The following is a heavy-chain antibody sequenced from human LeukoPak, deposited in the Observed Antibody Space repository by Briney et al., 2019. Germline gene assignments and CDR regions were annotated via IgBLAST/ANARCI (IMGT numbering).Heavy chain of an antibody. CDR2: IWYDGSNK. CDR3: ARGAYGGASTFDY. J-gene: IGHJ4*02. CDR1: GFTFSHYG. V-gene: IGHV3-33*01. Sequence: GRSLRLSCAASGFTFSHYGMHWVRQAPGKGLECVGIIWYDGSNKYYADSVKGRFTISRDNSKSTLYLQMNSVRAEDTAVYYCARGAYGGASTFDYWGQGTLVTVSS. D-gene: IGHD1-26*01.